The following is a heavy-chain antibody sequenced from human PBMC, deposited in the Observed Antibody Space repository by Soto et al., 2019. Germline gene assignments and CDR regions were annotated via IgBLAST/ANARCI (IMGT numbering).Heavy chain of an antibody. D-gene: IGHD2-2*02. Sequence: GGSLRLSCAASGFTFSSYSMNWVRQAPGKGLEWVSYISSSSSTIYYADSVKGRFTISGDNAKNSLYLQMNSLRDEDTAVYYCARVFSHCSSTSCYRSDWFDPWGQGTLVTVSS. CDR3: ARVFSHCSSTSCYRSDWFDP. CDR2: ISSSSSTI. CDR1: GFTFSSYS. V-gene: IGHV3-48*02. J-gene: IGHJ5*02.